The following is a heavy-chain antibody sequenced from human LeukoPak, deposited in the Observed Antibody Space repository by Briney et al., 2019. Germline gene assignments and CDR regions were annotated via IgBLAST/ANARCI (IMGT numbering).Heavy chain of an antibody. J-gene: IGHJ4*02. V-gene: IGHV3-74*01. CDR3: ARAYDRVPFYGGDY. D-gene: IGHD3-22*01. CDR2: INSDGSST. Sequence: WGSLRLSCAASGFTFSSYWMHWVRQAPGKGLVWVSRINSDGSSTSYADSVKGRFTISRDNAKNTLYLQMNSLRAEDTAVYYCARAYDRVPFYGGDYWGQGTLVTVSS. CDR1: GFTFSSYW.